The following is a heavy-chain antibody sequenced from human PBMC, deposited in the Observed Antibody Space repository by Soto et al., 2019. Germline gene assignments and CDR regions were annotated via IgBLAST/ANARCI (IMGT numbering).Heavy chain of an antibody. D-gene: IGHD3-3*02. CDR1: GGSFSGYF. J-gene: IGHJ6*02. Sequence: SETLSLTCAVSGGSFSGYFWTWIRQAPGKGLEWIGEITHSGGTNYNSSLKSRVMISVDTSKKQFSLILSSVTAADTAVYYCARDRQFYHFWSGYENEGPDGLDVWGQGTTVT. CDR2: ITHSGGT. V-gene: IGHV4-34*01. CDR3: ARDRQFYHFWSGYENEGPDGLDV.